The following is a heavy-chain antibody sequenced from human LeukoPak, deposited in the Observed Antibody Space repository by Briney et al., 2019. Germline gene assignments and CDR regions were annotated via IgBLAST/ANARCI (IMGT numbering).Heavy chain of an antibody. CDR1: GGSIISYY. CDR3: ARSQPAVRYCSGGSCYTTFDY. D-gene: IGHD2-15*01. CDR2: IYYSGST. Sequence: PSETLSLTCTVSGGSIISYYWSWIRQPPGKGLEWIGYIYYSGSTNYNPSLKSRVTISVDTSKNQFSLKLSSVTAADTAVYYCARSQPAVRYCSGGSCYTTFDYWGQGTLVTVSS. V-gene: IGHV4-59*01. J-gene: IGHJ4*02.